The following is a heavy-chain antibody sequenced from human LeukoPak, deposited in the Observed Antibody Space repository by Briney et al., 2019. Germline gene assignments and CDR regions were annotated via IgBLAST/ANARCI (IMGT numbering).Heavy chain of an antibody. Sequence: ASVKVSYKTSGNTFSSNIINWVRQAPGQRLDWMGWINAGNGNTKYSEKFQGRVTITRDTSASTVYMELSSLTSEDTAVYYCARERPTTTAFHVWGQGTMVTVSP. CDR2: INAGNGNT. J-gene: IGHJ3*01. V-gene: IGHV1-3*01. CDR1: GNTFSSNI. CDR3: ARERPTTTAFHV. D-gene: IGHD1-14*01.